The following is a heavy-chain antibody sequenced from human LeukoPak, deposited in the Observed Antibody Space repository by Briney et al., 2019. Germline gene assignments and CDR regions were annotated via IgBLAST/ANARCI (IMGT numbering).Heavy chain of an antibody. D-gene: IGHD6-13*01. Sequence: ASVKVSCKASGYTFTSYGISWVRQAPGQGLEWMGWISAYNGNTNYAQKLQGRVTMTTDTSTSTAYMELRSLRSDDTAVYYCAKKVSSSWYRGGPHFDYWGQGTLVTVSS. CDR3: AKKVSSSWYRGGPHFDY. J-gene: IGHJ4*02. V-gene: IGHV1-18*01. CDR2: ISAYNGNT. CDR1: GYTFTSYG.